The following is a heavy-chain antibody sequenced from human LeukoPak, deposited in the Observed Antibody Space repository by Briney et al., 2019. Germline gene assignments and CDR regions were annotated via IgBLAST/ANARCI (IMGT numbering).Heavy chain of an antibody. D-gene: IGHD6-19*01. CDR2: MSRSSDYT. J-gene: IGHJ2*01. CDR1: TFTFSSYY. CDR3: AVAGLSYWYFAL. Sequence: GGSLRLSCAASTFTFSSYYMNWVRQAPGKGLEWVSSMSRSSDYTYYADSVKGRFTISRDNAKKSLYLQMNSLRAEDTAVYYCAVAGLSYWYFALWGRGTLVTVSS. V-gene: IGHV3-21*01.